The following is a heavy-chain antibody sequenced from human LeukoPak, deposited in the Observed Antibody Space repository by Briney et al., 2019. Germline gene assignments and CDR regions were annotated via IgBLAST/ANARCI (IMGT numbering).Heavy chain of an antibody. V-gene: IGHV4-31*03. CDR2: IYYSGST. J-gene: IGHJ3*02. D-gene: IGHD4-23*01. Sequence: PSETLSLTCTVSGGSISSGGYYWSWIRQHPGKGLEWIGYIYYSGSTYYNPSLKSRVTISVDTSKNQFSLKLSSVAAADTAVYYCASPDYGGNSGGAFDIWGQGTMVTVSS. CDR3: ASPDYGGNSGGAFDI. CDR1: GGSISSGGYY.